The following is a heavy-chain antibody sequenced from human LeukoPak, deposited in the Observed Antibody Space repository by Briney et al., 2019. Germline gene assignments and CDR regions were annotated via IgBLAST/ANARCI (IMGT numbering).Heavy chain of an antibody. Sequence: SETLSLTCAVYGGSFSGYYWSWIRQPPGKGLEWIGEINHSGSTNYNPSLKSRVTISVDTSKNQFSLKLSSVTAADTAVYYCARARIAAAGTPLLHWGQGTLVTVSS. CDR1: GGSFSGYY. V-gene: IGHV4-34*01. D-gene: IGHD6-13*01. J-gene: IGHJ4*02. CDR3: ARARIAAAGTPLLH. CDR2: INHSGST.